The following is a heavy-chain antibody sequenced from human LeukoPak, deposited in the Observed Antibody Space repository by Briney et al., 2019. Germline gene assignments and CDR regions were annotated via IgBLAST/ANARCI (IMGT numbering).Heavy chain of an antibody. V-gene: IGHV3-30*04. CDR2: ISYDGSHE. Sequence: GGSLRLSCAASGFTFSSYAMHWVRQAPGKGLEWVAVISYDGSHEYYADSVKGRFTISRDNSKNTLYLQMNSLRAEDTAVYYCARTDTAMVFGKKDYFDYWGQGTLVTVSS. CDR3: ARTDTAMVFGKKDYFDY. D-gene: IGHD5-18*01. CDR1: GFTFSSYA. J-gene: IGHJ4*02.